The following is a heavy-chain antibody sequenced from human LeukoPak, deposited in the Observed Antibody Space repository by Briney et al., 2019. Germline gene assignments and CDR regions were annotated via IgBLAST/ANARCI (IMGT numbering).Heavy chain of an antibody. V-gene: IGHV3-53*01. D-gene: IGHD3-3*01. CDR1: GFTVSSSF. CDR3: AKDWVDFNFGY. J-gene: IGHJ4*03. CDR2: IYSGGST. Sequence: GGSLRLSCAASGFTVSSSFMSWVRQAPGKGLEWVSVIYSGGSTYYADSVKGRFTISRDNSKNTMYLQMNSLRADDTAVYYCAKDWVDFNFGYWGQGTPVTGSS.